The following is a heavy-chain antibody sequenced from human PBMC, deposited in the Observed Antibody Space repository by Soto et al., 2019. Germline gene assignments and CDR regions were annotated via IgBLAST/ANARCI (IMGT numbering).Heavy chain of an antibody. CDR2: IYYSGST. Sequence: SETLSLTCTVSGGSISSYYWSWIRQPPGKGLEWIGYIYYSGSTNYNPSLTSRVTISVDTSKNQFSLKLSSVTAADKAVYYCARVPRISGGYSSGPCYYGIDVWGEGTTATV. CDR1: GGSISSYY. J-gene: IGHJ6*02. D-gene: IGHD5-18*01. V-gene: IGHV4-59*01. CDR3: ARVPRISGGYSSGPCYYGIDV.